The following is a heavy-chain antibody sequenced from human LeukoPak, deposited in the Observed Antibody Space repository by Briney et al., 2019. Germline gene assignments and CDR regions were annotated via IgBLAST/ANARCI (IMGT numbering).Heavy chain of an antibody. J-gene: IGHJ3*02. CDR3: AKVDGSYDLRPLDI. V-gene: IGHV1-18*01. CDR2: ISSYNGNR. CDR1: GYTFSNYG. D-gene: IGHD1-26*01. Sequence: ASVKVSCKASGYTFSNYGISWARQAPGQGLEWMGWISSYNGNRKYAQKLQGRVTMTTDTSTNTAYMELRSLRSDDTAMYYCAKVDGSYDLRPLDIWGQGTMVSVSS.